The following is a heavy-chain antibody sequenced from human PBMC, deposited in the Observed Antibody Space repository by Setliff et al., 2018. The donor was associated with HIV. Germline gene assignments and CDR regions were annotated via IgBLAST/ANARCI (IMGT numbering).Heavy chain of an antibody. J-gene: IGHJ4*02. Sequence: SETLSLTCTVSGDSIRGYYWSWIRQPPGKGLEWIGSIYYSGSTYYNPSLKSRVTISVDTSKNQFSLKLSSVTAADTAIYYCARGVNFGYWGQGTQVTVSS. CDR2: IYYSGST. V-gene: IGHV4-59*01. CDR1: GDSIRGYY. D-gene: IGHD3-3*01. CDR3: ARGVNFGY.